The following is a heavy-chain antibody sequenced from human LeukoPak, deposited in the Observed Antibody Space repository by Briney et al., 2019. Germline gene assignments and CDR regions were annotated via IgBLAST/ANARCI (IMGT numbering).Heavy chain of an antibody. V-gene: IGHV5-51*01. D-gene: IGHD3-3*01. Sequence: GESLKISFKGSGYRFTTYWIGWVRPMPGKGLEWVGTIYPGDSDTRYSPSFQGQVTISADKSISTAYLQWSSLKASDTAMYYCARGRFPNWFDPWGQGTLVTVSS. CDR3: ARGRFPNWFDP. CDR2: IYPGDSDT. J-gene: IGHJ5*02. CDR1: GYRFTTYW.